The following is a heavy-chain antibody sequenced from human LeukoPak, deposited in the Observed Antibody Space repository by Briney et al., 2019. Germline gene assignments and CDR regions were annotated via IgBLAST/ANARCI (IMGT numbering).Heavy chain of an antibody. J-gene: IGHJ4*02. CDR1: GGSISSYY. Sequence: PSETLSLTCTVSGGSISSYYWSWIRQPPGKGLEWIGYIYTSGSTNYNPSLKSRVTISVDTSKNQFSLKLSSVTAADTAVYYCARGSYSSCYYRYWGQGTLVTVSS. CDR2: IYTSGST. V-gene: IGHV4-4*09. CDR3: ARGSYSSCYYRY. D-gene: IGHD3-22*01.